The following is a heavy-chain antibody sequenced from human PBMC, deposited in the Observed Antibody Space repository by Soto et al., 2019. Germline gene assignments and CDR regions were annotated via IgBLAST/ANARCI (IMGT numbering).Heavy chain of an antibody. J-gene: IGHJ4*02. CDR2: ISSDGSNK. Sequence: QVQLVESGGAVVQPGRSLRLSCAASEFTFSTYAMHWVRQAPGKGLEWVALISSDGSNKYDADSVKGRFTISRDNSKNTLYLQMNSPRAEDTAVYYCARAHPLAVAGPLDYWGQGTLVTVSS. D-gene: IGHD6-19*01. CDR3: ARAHPLAVAGPLDY. CDR1: EFTFSTYA. V-gene: IGHV3-30-3*01.